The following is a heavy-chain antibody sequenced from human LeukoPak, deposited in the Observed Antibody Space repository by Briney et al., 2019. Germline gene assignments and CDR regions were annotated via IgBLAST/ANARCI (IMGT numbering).Heavy chain of an antibody. CDR3: ARDSDYSGKGKGDGLDP. Sequence: GASVTVSCQGTGFGHPSFGVSWVRQAPGEGLEWMGWSSKYCVFTHYAEEIEDRVTMTIDPSTTTAYKELRSLKSDNTAVYYGARDSDYSGKGKGDGLDPWGQGTAVTVTS. J-gene: IGHJ5*02. CDR1: GFGHPSFG. V-gene: IGHV1-18*04. CDR2: SSKYCVFT. D-gene: IGHD4-11*01.